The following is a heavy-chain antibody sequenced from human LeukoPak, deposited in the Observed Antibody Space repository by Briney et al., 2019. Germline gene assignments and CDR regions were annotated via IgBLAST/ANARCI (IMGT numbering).Heavy chain of an antibody. CDR2: ISAYNGNT. V-gene: IGHV1-18*01. Sequence: ASVKVSCKASGYTFTSYGISWVRQAPGQGLEWMGWISAYNGNTNYAQKLQGRVTMTTDTSTSTAYLELRSLRSDDTAVYYCARDLAASGLSGWYYWGQGTLVTVSS. J-gene: IGHJ4*02. D-gene: IGHD6-19*01. CDR3: ARDLAASGLSGWYY. CDR1: GYTFTSYG.